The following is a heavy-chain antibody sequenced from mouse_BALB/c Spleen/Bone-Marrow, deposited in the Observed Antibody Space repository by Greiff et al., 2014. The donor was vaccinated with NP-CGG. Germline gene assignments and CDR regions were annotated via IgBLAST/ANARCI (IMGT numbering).Heavy chain of an antibody. CDR3: VNYYGSSSY. Sequence: SGSVLVRPGASVKLSCKASGYTFTSSWMHWAKQRPGQGLEWIGEIHPNSGNTNYNEKFKGKATLTVDTSSSTAYVDLSSLTSEDSAVYYCVNYYGSSSYWGQGTTLTVSS. CDR2: IHPNSGNT. D-gene: IGHD1-1*01. J-gene: IGHJ2*01. V-gene: IGHV1S130*01. CDR1: GYTFTSSW.